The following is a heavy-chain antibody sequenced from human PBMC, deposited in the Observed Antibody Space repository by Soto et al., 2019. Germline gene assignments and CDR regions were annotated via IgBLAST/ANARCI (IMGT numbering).Heavy chain of an antibody. J-gene: IGHJ6*02. CDR3: AREGSRDIVVVVAAGQDTNGMDV. Sequence: ASVKVSCKASGYTFTSYGISWVRQAPGQGLEWMGWISAYNGNTNYAQKLQGRVTMTTDTSTSTAYMELRSLRSDDTAVYYCAREGSRDIVVVVAAGQDTNGMDVWGQVPTVTFSS. V-gene: IGHV1-18*01. D-gene: IGHD2-15*01. CDR1: GYTFTSYG. CDR2: ISAYNGNT.